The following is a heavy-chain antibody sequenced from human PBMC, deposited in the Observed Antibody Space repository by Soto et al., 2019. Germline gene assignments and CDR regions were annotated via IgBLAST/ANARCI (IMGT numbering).Heavy chain of an antibody. CDR3: ATGGGYCTNGVCHTGFDY. V-gene: IGHV3-64*02. CDR1: GFTFSSYA. CDR2: ISSNGGST. Sequence: LSCAAAGFTFSSYARRWVRQAQGKGLEYVSAISSNGGSTYYADSVKGRFTLSRDNSQHTLYLQMGRLKAEDMAVYYCATGGGYCTNGVCHTGFDYWGQGTL. J-gene: IGHJ4*02. D-gene: IGHD2-8*01.